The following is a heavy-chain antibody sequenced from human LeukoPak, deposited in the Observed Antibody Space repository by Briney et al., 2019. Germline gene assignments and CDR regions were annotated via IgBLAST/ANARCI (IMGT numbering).Heavy chain of an antibody. D-gene: IGHD3-22*01. CDR3: ARVGFDSSGYYYYYMDV. CDR1: GGSISSYY. V-gene: IGHV4-59*01. J-gene: IGHJ6*03. Sequence: PSETLSLTCTVSGGSISSYYWSWIRQPPGKGLEWIGYIYYSGSTNYNPSLKSRVTISVDTSKNQFSLKLSSVTAADTAVYYCARVGFDSSGYYYYYMDVWGKGTTVTISS. CDR2: IYYSGST.